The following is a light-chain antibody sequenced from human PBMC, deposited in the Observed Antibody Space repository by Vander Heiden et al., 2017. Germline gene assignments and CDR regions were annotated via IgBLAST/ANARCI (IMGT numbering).Light chain of an antibody. V-gene: IGKV4-1*01. CDR1: QSVLYSSNNNNY. CDR3: QQYYIAPLT. J-gene: IGKJ4*02. Sequence: DIVMTQSPDSLAVSLGERATINCKSSQSVLYSSNNNNYLAWYQQKPGQPPKLLIYWASTRQSGVPDRFGGSGSGTDFTLTISSLQADDVAVYYCQQYYIAPLTFGGGTRVEIK. CDR2: WAS.